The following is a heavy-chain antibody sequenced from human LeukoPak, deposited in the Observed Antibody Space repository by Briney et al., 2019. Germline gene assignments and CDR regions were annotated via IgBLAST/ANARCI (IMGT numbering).Heavy chain of an antibody. D-gene: IGHD6-6*01. V-gene: IGHV3-33*01. CDR3: AVGIAARPVY. Sequence: GRSLRLSCAASGFTFSSYGMHWVRQAPGKGLEWVAVIWYDGSNKYYADSVKGRFTISRDNSKNTLYLQMNSLRAEDTAVYYCAVGIAARPVYWGQGTLVTVPS. CDR1: GFTFSSYG. CDR2: IWYDGSNK. J-gene: IGHJ4*02.